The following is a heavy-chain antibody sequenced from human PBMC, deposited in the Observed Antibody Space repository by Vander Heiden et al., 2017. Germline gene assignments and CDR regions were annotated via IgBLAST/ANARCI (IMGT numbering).Heavy chain of an antibody. J-gene: IGHJ4*02. Sequence: QVQLMQSGSEVKRPGASVRLSCKTSGYTFTTYNLHWVRQAPGQGLEWLAMINPSGGVATYAERVQGRASLTRDKSTTTVFLELRRLTVEDTAIYYCARKGRGAARGLLDDWGQGALVTVSS. CDR3: ARKGRGAARGLLDD. V-gene: IGHV1-46*01. CDR2: INPSGGVA. CDR1: GYTFTTYN. D-gene: IGHD6-6*01.